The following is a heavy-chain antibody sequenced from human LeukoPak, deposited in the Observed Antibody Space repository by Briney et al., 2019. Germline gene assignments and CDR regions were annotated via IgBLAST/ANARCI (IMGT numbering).Heavy chain of an antibody. CDR1: GFIFSNYW. Sequence: GGSLRLSCAASGFIFSNYWMSWVRLAPGRGLEWVANIKQDGSEEYYVDPVKGRFTISRDNAKNSMYLQMNSLRADDTAVYYCARIFSVYYVFDYWGQGTPVTASS. J-gene: IGHJ4*02. CDR2: IKQDGSEE. V-gene: IGHV3-7*01. CDR3: ARIFSVYYVFDY. D-gene: IGHD5/OR15-5a*01.